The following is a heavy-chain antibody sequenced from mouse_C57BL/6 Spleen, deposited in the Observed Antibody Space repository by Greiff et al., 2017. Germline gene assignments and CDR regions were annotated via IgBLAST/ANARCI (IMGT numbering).Heavy chain of an antibody. CDR3: ARTGKGFYYFDY. CDR1: GFSLTSYG. V-gene: IGHV2-4*01. J-gene: IGHJ2*01. D-gene: IGHD4-1*01. CDR2: IWSGGST. Sequence: QVQLKESGPGLVQPSQSLSITCTVSGFSLTSYGVHWVRQPPGKGLEWLGVIWSGGSTDYYAAFISRLSISKDNSKSQVFFKMNSLQADDTAIYYCARTGKGFYYFDYWGQGTTLTVSS.